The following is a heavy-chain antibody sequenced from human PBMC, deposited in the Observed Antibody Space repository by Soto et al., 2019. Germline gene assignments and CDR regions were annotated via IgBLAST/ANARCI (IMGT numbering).Heavy chain of an antibody. CDR2: IWYDGSHK. CDR1: VFTFSRHG. CDR3: ASKPYCGDECYYKY. D-gene: IGHD2-21*01. J-gene: IGHJ4*01. Sequence: HPGGSLRLSCASSVFTFSRHGMHCVRHSPGKWLEWVAIIWYDGSHKYYEDSVKGRFAISRDNAKKSLYLQMNNLRVEDTAVYYCASKPYCGDECYYKYWGHGRLVIVS. V-gene: IGHV3-33*03.